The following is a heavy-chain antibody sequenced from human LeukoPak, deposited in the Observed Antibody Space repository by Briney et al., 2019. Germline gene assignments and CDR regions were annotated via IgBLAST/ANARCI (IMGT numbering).Heavy chain of an antibody. D-gene: IGHD3-22*01. CDR2: IIPIFGTA. Sequence: ASVKVSRKASGGTFSSYAISWVRQAPGQGLEWMGGIIPIFGTANYAQKFQGRVTITADESTSTAYMELSSLRSEDTAVYYCASGVYYYDSSGYYDYFDYWGQGTLVTVSS. J-gene: IGHJ4*02. V-gene: IGHV1-69*13. CDR3: ASGVYYYDSSGYYDYFDY. CDR1: GGTFSSYA.